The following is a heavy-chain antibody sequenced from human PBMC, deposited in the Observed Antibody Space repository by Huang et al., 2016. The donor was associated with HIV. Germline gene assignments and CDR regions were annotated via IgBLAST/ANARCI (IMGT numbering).Heavy chain of an antibody. CDR1: GFTFSTYS. CDR2: ISRSSSYI. D-gene: IGHD3-22*01. CDR3: ARIYYSDTTATDY. V-gene: IGHV3-21*01. Sequence: EVQLVESGGGLVKPGGSLRLSCAASGFTFSTYSMNGVRQAPGKGLEWVSSISRSSSYIYYADAVKGRFTISRDNAKNSLYLQMNSLRAEDTAVYYCARIYYSDTTATDYWGQGTQVTVSS. J-gene: IGHJ4*02.